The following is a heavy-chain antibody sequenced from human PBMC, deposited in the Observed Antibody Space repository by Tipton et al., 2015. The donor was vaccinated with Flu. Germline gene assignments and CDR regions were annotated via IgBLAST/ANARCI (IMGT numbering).Heavy chain of an antibody. V-gene: IGHV3-74*01. CDR2: IGGGGSRT. Sequence: SLRLSCAASGFTFSRYWMHWVRQAPGKGLVWVSRIGGGGSRTRYADSVKGRFTISRDNAKNTLDLQMNSLRVEDTAVYYCARISMNGDVVGDAFDIWGQGTMVTVSS. CDR1: GFTFSRYW. J-gene: IGHJ3*02. D-gene: IGHD3-22*01. CDR3: ARISMNGDVVGDAFDI.